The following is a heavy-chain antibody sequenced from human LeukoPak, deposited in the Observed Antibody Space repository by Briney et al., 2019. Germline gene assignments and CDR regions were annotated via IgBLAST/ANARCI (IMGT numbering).Heavy chain of an antibody. CDR3: ARDGLGYCSSTSCPEDYFDY. D-gene: IGHD2-2*01. Sequence: ASVKVSCKASGYTFTSYYMHWVRQAPGQGLEWMGIINPSGGSTSYAQKFQGRVTMTWDTSTSTVYMELSSLRSEDTAVYYCARDGLGYCSSTSCPEDYFDYWGQGTLVTVSS. V-gene: IGHV1-46*01. CDR1: GYTFTSYY. J-gene: IGHJ4*02. CDR2: INPSGGST.